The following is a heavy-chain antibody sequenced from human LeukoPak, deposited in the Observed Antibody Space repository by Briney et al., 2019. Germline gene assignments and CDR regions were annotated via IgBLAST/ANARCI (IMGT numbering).Heavy chain of an antibody. CDR3: ARVPGSYCGGDCTRYYFDY. D-gene: IGHD2-21*02. CDR1: GYTFTSHG. CDR2: ISAYNGNT. V-gene: IGHV1-18*01. Sequence: ASVKVSCKASGYTFTSHGISWVRQAPGQGLEWMGWISAYNGNTNYAQKLQGRVTMTTDTSTSTAYMELRSLRSDDTAVYYCARVPGSYCGGDCTRYYFDYWGQGTLVTVSS. J-gene: IGHJ4*02.